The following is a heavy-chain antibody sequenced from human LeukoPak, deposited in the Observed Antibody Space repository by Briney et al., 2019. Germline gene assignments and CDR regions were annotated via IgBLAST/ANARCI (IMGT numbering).Heavy chain of an antibody. Sequence: GGSLRLSCAASGFTFSTYAISWVRQAPGKGLEWVSAISVSAGSTYYADSVKGWFTISRDNSKNTLYLQMNSLRAEDTAVYYCATGSVRYSASWYSQEGDYWGQGTLVTVSS. D-gene: IGHD6-13*01. V-gene: IGHV3-23*01. CDR2: ISVSAGST. CDR1: GFTFSTYA. CDR3: ATGSVRYSASWYSQEGDY. J-gene: IGHJ4*02.